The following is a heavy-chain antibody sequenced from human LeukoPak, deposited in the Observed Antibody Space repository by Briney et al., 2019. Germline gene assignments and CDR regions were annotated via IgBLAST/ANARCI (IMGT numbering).Heavy chain of an antibody. CDR2: IIPILGIA. CDR3: ARGPDYDSSGYWY. J-gene: IGHJ4*02. D-gene: IGHD3-22*01. V-gene: IGHV1-69*04. CDR1: GGTFSSYA. Sequence: ASVKVSCKASGGTFSSYAISWVRQAPGQGLEWMGRIIPILGIANYAQKFQGRATITADKSTSTAYMELSSLRSEDTAVYYCARGPDYDSSGYWYWGQGTLVTVSS.